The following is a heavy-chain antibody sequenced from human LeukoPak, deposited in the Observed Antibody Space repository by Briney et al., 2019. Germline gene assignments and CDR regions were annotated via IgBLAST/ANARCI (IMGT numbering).Heavy chain of an antibody. V-gene: IGHV3-23*01. D-gene: IGHD3/OR15-3a*01. Sequence: GGSLRLSCAASGFTFSSYAMSWVRQAPGTGLEWVSAISGSGGSTYYAASVKGRFTISRDNSKNTLYVQKNSLRAGDTAVYHCASEDWYFDYWGQGTLVTVSS. CDR1: GFTFSSYA. CDR3: ASEDWYFDY. J-gene: IGHJ4*02. CDR2: ISGSGGST.